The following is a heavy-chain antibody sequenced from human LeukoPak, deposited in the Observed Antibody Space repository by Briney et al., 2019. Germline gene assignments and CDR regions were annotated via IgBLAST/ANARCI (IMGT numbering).Heavy chain of an antibody. CDR3: ARRAGGYSHPYDY. V-gene: IGHV3-53*01. Sequence: GGSLRLSCAVSGFTVSGNYMSWVRQAPGKGLEWVSLIYSGGTTYYADSVKGRFTISRDNSKNTLYLQMNSLRAEDTAVYYCARRAGGYSHPYDYWGQRILVTVSS. J-gene: IGHJ4*02. CDR1: GFTVSGNY. CDR2: IYSGGTT. D-gene: IGHD4-23*01.